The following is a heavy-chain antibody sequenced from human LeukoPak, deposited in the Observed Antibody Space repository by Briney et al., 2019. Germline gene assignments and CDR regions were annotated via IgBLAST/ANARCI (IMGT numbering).Heavy chain of an antibody. CDR1: GFTFSSYG. J-gene: IGHJ4*02. CDR3: AKLVVAAPLVDY. D-gene: IGHD2-15*01. CDR2: ISYDGSNK. Sequence: GGSLRLSCAASGFTFSSYGMHWVRQAPGKGLEWVAVISYDGSNKYYADSVKGRFTISRENSKNPLYLQMNSLRAEDTAVYYCAKLVVAAPLVDYWGQGPLVPVSS. V-gene: IGHV3-30*18.